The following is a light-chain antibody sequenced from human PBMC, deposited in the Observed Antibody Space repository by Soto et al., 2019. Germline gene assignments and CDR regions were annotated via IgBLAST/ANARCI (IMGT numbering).Light chain of an antibody. CDR1: QSISSW. CDR2: DAS. CDR3: QQYNSYPPYT. V-gene: IGKV1-5*01. Sequence: DIQMTQSPSTLSASVGDRVTITCRANQSISSWLAWYQQKPGKAPKLLIYDASSLESGVPSRFSGSGSGTEFTLTISSLQPDDFATYYCQQYNSYPPYTFGQGTKLEIK. J-gene: IGKJ2*01.